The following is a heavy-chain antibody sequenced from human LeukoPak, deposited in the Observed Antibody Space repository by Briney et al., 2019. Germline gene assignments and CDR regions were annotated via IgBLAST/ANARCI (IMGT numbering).Heavy chain of an antibody. Sequence: GGSLRLSCAPSGFTFSIYAMSWVRHAPGEGLGWVSAICTSVDDTYYVDSARGPFSISRDKSKNTLYLQMNSLRAEDTAVYYCARWLRRPIDYWGQGTLVTVS. CDR2: ICTSVDDT. CDR3: ARWLRRPIDY. D-gene: IGHD5-24*01. CDR1: GFTFSIYA. V-gene: IGHV3-23*01. J-gene: IGHJ4*02.